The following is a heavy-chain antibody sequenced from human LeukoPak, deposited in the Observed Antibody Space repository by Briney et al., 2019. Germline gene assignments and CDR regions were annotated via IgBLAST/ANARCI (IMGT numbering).Heavy chain of an antibody. D-gene: IGHD3-9*01. CDR2: IYPGDSDT. V-gene: IGHV5-51*01. Sequence: GESLKISCKGSGYSFTSYWIGWVRQMPGKGLEWMGIIYPGDSDTRYSPSFQGQVTISADKSISTAYLQWSSLKASDTAMYYCARNYDILKSGYYYGMDVWGQGTTVTVSS. CDR3: ARNYDILKSGYYYGMDV. CDR1: GYSFTSYW. J-gene: IGHJ6*02.